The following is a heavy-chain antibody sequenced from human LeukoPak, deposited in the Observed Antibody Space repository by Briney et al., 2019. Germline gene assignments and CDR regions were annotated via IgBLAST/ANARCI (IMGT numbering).Heavy chain of an antibody. V-gene: IGHV4-34*01. CDR3: ARSKRDTMIVVVTPFDY. CDR1: GGSFSGYY. Sequence: SETLSLTCAVYGGSFSGYYWSWIRQPPGKGLEWIGEINHSGSTNYNPSLKSRVTISVDTSKNQFSLKLSSVTAADTAAYYCARSKRDTMIVVVTPFDYWGQGTLVTVSS. D-gene: IGHD3-22*01. CDR2: INHSGST. J-gene: IGHJ4*02.